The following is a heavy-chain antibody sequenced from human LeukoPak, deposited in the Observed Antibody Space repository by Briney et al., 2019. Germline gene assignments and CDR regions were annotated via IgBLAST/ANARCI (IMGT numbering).Heavy chain of an antibody. J-gene: IGHJ4*02. CDR2: ISAYNGNT. D-gene: IGHD3-3*01. CDR3: ATGITTSQGVDY. Sequence: GASVKVSCKASGYTFTGYYMHWVRQAPGQGLEWMGWISAYNGNTNYAQKLQGRVTMTTDTSTSTAYMELRSLRSDDTAVYYCATGITTSQGVDYWGQGTLVTVSS. V-gene: IGHV1-18*04. CDR1: GYTFTGYY.